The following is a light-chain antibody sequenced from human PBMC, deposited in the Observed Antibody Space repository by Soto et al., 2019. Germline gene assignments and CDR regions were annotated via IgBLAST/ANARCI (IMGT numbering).Light chain of an antibody. CDR3: QQYGSSLSIT. V-gene: IGKV3-20*01. CDR2: RTS. CDR1: QSVSSSY. Sequence: EIVLTQSPATLSLSPGERATLSCRAIQSVSSSYLAWYQQKPGQAPRLLIYRTSNRATGIPDRFSGSGSGTDFTLTISRLEPEDFAVYYCQQYGSSLSITFGQGTRLEIK. J-gene: IGKJ5*01.